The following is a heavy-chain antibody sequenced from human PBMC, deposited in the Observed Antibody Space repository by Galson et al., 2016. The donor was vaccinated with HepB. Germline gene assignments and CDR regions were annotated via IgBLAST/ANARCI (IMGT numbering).Heavy chain of an antibody. V-gene: IGHV4-39*01. CDR1: GDSIISTRYY. CDR3: ARKSIQCGYADY. CDR2: IHHTGIT. J-gene: IGHJ4*02. Sequence: SETLSPTCTVSGDSIISTRYYWGVIRQPPGKGLEWIATIHHTGITYYSPFLNSRLTISVDTSKNRFSLRLNTVTSTDSAIYFCARKSIQCGYADYWDRGTLVTVSS. D-gene: IGHD5/OR15-5a*01.